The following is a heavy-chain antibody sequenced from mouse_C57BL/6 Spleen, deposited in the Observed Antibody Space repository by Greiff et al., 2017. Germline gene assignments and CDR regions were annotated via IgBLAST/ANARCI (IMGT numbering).Heavy chain of an antibody. Sequence: QVQLQQSGAELARPGASVKLSCKASGYTFTSYGISWVKQRTGQGLEWIGEIYPRSGNTYYNEKFKGKATLTADKSSSTAYMELRSLTSEDSSVYFCARSKADYSNYGYFDVWGTGTTVTVSS. CDR3: ARSKADYSNYGYFDV. V-gene: IGHV1-81*01. CDR1: GYTFTSYG. D-gene: IGHD2-5*01. J-gene: IGHJ1*03. CDR2: IYPRSGNT.